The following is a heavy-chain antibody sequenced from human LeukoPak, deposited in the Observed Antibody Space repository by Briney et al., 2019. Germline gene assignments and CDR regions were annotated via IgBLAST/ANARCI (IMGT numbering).Heavy chain of an antibody. CDR3: AKGRGPSSSWSYFDY. D-gene: IGHD6-13*01. CDR2: ISGSGGST. J-gene: IGHJ4*02. Sequence: GGSLRLSCAASGFTFSSYAMSWVRQAPGKGLEWVSAISGSGGSTYYADSVKGRFTIPRDNSKNTLYLQMNSLRAEDTAVYYCAKGRGPSSSWSYFDYWGQGTLVTVSS. V-gene: IGHV3-23*01. CDR1: GFTFSSYA.